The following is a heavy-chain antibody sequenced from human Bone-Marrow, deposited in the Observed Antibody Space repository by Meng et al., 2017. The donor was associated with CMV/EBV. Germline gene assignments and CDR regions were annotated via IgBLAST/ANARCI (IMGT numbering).Heavy chain of an antibody. CDR1: GFTFSSYA. CDR3: ARDLRSGRGDSGSGWVY. Sequence: GESLKISCAASGFTFSSYAMSWVRQAPGKGLEWVASINQYGSEEYSVDSVKGRFTISRDNAKNSLYLQMNSLRAEDTAVYYCARDLRSGRGDSGSGWVYWGQGTLVTVSS. J-gene: IGHJ4*02. CDR2: INQYGSEE. D-gene: IGHD1-26*01. V-gene: IGHV3-7*01.